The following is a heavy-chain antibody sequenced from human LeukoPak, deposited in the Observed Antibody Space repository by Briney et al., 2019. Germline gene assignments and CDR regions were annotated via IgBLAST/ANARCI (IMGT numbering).Heavy chain of an antibody. CDR3: ARAQYSSSYVDY. D-gene: IGHD6-6*01. CDR2: IYYSGST. J-gene: IGHJ4*02. V-gene: IGHV4-31*03. CDR1: GGSISSGDYY. Sequence: SETLSLTCTVSGGSISSGDYYWTWIRQHPGKGLEWIGYIYYSGSTDYNPSLKSRVIISIDTSDNQFSLKVSSVTAADTAVYYCARAQYSSSYVDYWGQGTLVTVSS.